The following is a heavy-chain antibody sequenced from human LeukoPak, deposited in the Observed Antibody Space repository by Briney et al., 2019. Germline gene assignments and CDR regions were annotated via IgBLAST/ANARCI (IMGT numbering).Heavy chain of an antibody. CDR3: ARVGNYYDSSGYYYVSRTSDY. V-gene: IGHV3-21*01. CDR1: GLTFSSCS. CDR2: ISSSSSYI. Sequence: GGSLRLSCAASGLTFSSCSMNWVRQAPGKGLEWVSSISSSSSYIYYADSVKGRFTISRDNAKNSLYLQMNSLRAEDTAVYYCARVGNYYDSSGYYYVSRTSDYWGQGTLVTVSS. D-gene: IGHD3-22*01. J-gene: IGHJ4*02.